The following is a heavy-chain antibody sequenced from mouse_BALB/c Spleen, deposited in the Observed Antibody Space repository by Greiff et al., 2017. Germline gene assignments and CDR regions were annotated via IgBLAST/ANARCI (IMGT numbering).Heavy chain of an antibody. D-gene: IGHD2-10*02. CDR2: ISDGGSYT. CDR3: ARDRGYGKDAMDY. J-gene: IGHJ4*01. CDR1: GFTFSDYY. V-gene: IGHV5-4*02. Sequence: EVKLVESGGGLVKPGGSLKLSCAASGFTFSDYYMYWVRQTPEKRLEWVATISDGGSYTYYPDSVKGRFTISRDNAKNNLYLQMSSLKSEDTAMYYCARDRGYGKDAMDYWGQGTSVTVSS.